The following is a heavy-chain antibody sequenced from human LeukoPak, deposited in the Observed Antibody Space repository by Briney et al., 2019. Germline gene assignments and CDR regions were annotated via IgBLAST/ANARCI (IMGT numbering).Heavy chain of an antibody. Sequence: PSETLSLTCVVNGESFSNHYWTWIRQSPGKGLEGIGEIEHRGNTNYNPSLKSRVTISVDTSKNEFSLKLKSMTAADTAVFYCARGRGVAARRGFDFWGQGTLVTVSS. D-gene: IGHD6-6*01. V-gene: IGHV4-34*01. CDR3: ARGRGVAARRGFDF. CDR1: GESFSNHY. J-gene: IGHJ4*02. CDR2: IEHRGNT.